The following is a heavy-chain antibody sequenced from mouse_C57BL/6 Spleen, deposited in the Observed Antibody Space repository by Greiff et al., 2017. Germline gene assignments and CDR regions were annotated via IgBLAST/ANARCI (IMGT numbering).Heavy chain of an antibody. V-gene: IGHV1-53*01. Sequence: QVQLQQPGTELVKPGASVKLSCKASGYTFTSYWMHWVKQRPGQGLEWIGNINPSTGGTNYNEKFKSKATLTVDKSSSTAYMQLSSLTSEDAAVYYCASLITTVVAPDYWGQGTTLTVSS. J-gene: IGHJ2*01. CDR1: GYTFTSYW. D-gene: IGHD1-1*01. CDR3: ASLITTVVAPDY. CDR2: INPSTGGT.